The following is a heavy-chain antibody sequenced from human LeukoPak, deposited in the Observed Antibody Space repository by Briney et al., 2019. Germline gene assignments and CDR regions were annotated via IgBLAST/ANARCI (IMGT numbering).Heavy chain of an antibody. Sequence: PSETLSLTCTVSGGSISSYYWSWIRQPAGKGLELIGRIYTSGSTNYNPSLKSRVTMSVDTSKNQFSLKLSSVTAADTAVYYCAREPQYYDFWSGYFWFDPWGQGTLVTVSS. CDR1: GGSISSYY. J-gene: IGHJ5*02. D-gene: IGHD3-3*01. CDR3: AREPQYYDFWSGYFWFDP. V-gene: IGHV4-4*07. CDR2: IYTSGST.